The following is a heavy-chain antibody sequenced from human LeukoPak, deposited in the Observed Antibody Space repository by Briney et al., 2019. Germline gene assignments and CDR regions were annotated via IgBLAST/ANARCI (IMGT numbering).Heavy chain of an antibody. CDR2: IYYSGST. CDR1: GGSISSYY. D-gene: IGHD3-22*01. Sequence: PSETLSLTCTVSGGSISSYYWSWIRQPPGKGLEWIGSIYYSGSTYYNPSLKSRVTISVDTSKNQFSLKLSSVTAADTAVYYCARDFFDDSSGYDYWGQGTLVTVSS. V-gene: IGHV4-39*07. J-gene: IGHJ4*02. CDR3: ARDFFDDSSGYDY.